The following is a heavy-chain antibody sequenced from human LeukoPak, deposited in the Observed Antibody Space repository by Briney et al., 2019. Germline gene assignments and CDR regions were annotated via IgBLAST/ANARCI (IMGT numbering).Heavy chain of an antibody. CDR2: IGTAGDT. Sequence: GGSLRLSCAASGFAFSNYDMHWVRQAAGKGLEWVSAIGTAGDTYYSASVRGRFTISRENARNSLFLQMSGLSAGDTAVYYCASSPAYTSSWEAIDNWGQGTLVTVSS. V-gene: IGHV3-13*01. J-gene: IGHJ4*02. D-gene: IGHD6-13*01. CDR1: GFAFSNYD. CDR3: ASSPAYTSSWEAIDN.